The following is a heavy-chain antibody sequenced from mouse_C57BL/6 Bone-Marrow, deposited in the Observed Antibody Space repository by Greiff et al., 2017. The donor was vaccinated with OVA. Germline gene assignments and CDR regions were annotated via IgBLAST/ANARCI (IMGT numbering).Heavy chain of an antibody. CDR3: ASRRWLLPFAY. CDR2: IYIGNGYT. V-gene: IGHV1-58*01. CDR1: GYTFTSYG. Sequence: EVKVVESGAELVRPGSSVKMSCKTSGYTFTSYGINWVKQRPGQGLEWIGYIYIGNGYTEYNEKFKGKATLTSDTSPSTAYMQLSSLTSEDSAIYFCASRRWLLPFAYWGQGTLVTVSA. J-gene: IGHJ3*01. D-gene: IGHD2-3*01.